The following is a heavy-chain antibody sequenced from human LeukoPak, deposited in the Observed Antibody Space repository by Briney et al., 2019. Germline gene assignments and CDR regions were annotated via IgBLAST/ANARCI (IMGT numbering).Heavy chain of an antibody. D-gene: IGHD3-22*01. CDR3: ANFGYYYDSSGSGSDWFDP. J-gene: IGHJ5*02. CDR1: GGTFSSYA. Sequence: ASVKVSCKASGGTFSSYAISWVRQAPGQGPEWMGGIIPIFGTANYAQKFQGRVTITADESTSTAYMEPSSLRSEDTAVYYCANFGYYYDSSGSGSDWFDPWGQGTLVTVSS. V-gene: IGHV1-69*13. CDR2: IIPIFGTA.